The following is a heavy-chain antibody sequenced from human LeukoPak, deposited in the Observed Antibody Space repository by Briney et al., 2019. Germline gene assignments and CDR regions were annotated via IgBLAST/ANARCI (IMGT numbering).Heavy chain of an antibody. CDR2: ISGSGGST. D-gene: IGHD2-15*01. J-gene: IGHJ4*02. CDR3: AKWRCGGSCYDFDY. Sequence: GGSLRLSCAASGFTFSSYAMSWVRQAPGKGLDWVSAISGSGGSTYYADSVKGRFTISRDNSKNTLYLQMNSLRAEDTAVYYCAKWRCGGSCYDFDYWGQGTLVTVSS. CDR1: GFTFSSYA. V-gene: IGHV3-23*01.